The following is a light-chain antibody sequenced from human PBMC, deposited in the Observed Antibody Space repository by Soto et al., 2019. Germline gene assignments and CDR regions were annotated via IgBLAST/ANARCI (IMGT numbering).Light chain of an antibody. V-gene: IGLV2-23*01. Sequence: QSVLTQPDSVSGSPGQSITISCTGSSSDIGSYNLVSWYQQHPGKAPKLMIYEGSKRPSGVSNRFSGSKPGNTASLTISGLQAEDEADYYCCSHVGRSTLLFGGGTKVTVL. CDR1: SSDIGSYNL. J-gene: IGLJ3*02. CDR3: CSHVGRSTLL. CDR2: EGS.